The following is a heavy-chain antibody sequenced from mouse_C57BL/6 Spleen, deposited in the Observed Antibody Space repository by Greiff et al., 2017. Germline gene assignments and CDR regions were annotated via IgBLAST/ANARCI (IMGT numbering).Heavy chain of an antibody. CDR3: TRVDYYGSSYSPHWYFDV. D-gene: IGHD1-1*01. CDR1: GFTFSSYA. CDR2: ISSGGDYI. Sequence: EVKVEESGEGLVKPGGSLKLSCAASGFTFSSYAMSWVRQTPEKRLEWVAYISSGGDYIYYADTVKGRFTTSRDNARNTRYLQMSSLKSEDTAMYYCTRVDYYGSSYSPHWYFDVWGTGTTVTVSS. J-gene: IGHJ1*03. V-gene: IGHV5-9-1*02.